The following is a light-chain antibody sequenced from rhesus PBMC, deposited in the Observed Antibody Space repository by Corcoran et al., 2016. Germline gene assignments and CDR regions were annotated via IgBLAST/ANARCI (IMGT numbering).Light chain of an antibody. CDR1: RGISNW. CDR2: RSS. CDR3: QQHDDSPFT. J-gene: IGKJ3*01. V-gene: IGKV1-69*01. Sequence: DIQMTQSPSSLSASVGDRVTITCRASRGISNWLAWYQQKPGEAPKLLIYRSSNLGTGVPSRFSGSGSGTDFRLTISSLQPEDVATYYCQQHDDSPFTFGPGTKLDIK.